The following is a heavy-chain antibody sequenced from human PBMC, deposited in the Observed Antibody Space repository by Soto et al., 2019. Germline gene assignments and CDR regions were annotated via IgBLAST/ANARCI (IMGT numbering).Heavy chain of an antibody. CDR3: ASSALVVPAAMPGRYYYYYYMDV. Sequence: QLQLQESGPGLVKPSETLSLTCTVSGGSISSSSYYWGWIRQPPGKGLEWIGSIYYSGSTYYNPSLKSRVTISVDTSTNQFSLKLSSVTAADTAVYYCASSALVVPAAMPGRYYYYYYMDVWGKGTTVTVSS. D-gene: IGHD2-2*01. V-gene: IGHV4-39*01. CDR1: GGSISSSSYY. J-gene: IGHJ6*03. CDR2: IYYSGST.